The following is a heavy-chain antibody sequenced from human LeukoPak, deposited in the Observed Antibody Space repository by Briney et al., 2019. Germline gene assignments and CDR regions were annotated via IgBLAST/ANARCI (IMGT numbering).Heavy chain of an antibody. D-gene: IGHD6-6*01. CDR3: ARGRVKTSGIAARPGYFDY. CDR2: IIPIFGTA. Sequence: ASVKVSCKASGGTFSSYAISWVRQAPGQGLEWMGGIIPIFGTANYAQKFQGRVTITTDESTSTAYMELSSLRSEDTAVYYCARGRVKTSGIAARPGYFDYWGQGTLVTVSS. CDR1: GGTFSSYA. V-gene: IGHV1-69*05. J-gene: IGHJ4*02.